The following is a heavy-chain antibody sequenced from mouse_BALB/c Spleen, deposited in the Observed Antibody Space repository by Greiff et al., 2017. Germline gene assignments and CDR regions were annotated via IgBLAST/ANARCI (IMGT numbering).Heavy chain of an antibody. Sequence: EVMLVESGGGLVQPGGSRKLSCAASGFTFSSFGMHWVRQAPEKGLEWVAYISSGSSTIYYADTVKGRFTISRDNPKNTLFLQMTSLRSEDTAMYYCARSGRYDPMDYWGQGTSVTVSS. D-gene: IGHD2-14*01. V-gene: IGHV5-17*02. CDR2: ISSGSSTI. CDR3: ARSGRYDPMDY. J-gene: IGHJ4*01. CDR1: GFTFSSFG.